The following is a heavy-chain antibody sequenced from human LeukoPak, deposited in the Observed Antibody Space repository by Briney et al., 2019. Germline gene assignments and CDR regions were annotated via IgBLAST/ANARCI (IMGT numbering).Heavy chain of an antibody. V-gene: IGHV3-30-3*01. J-gene: IGHJ3*02. CDR1: GFTFSSYA. CDR3: ARVSYVGALDI. D-gene: IGHD1-26*01. Sequence: GGSLRLSCAASGFTFSSYAMHWVRQAPGKGLEWVAVISYDGSNKYYADSVKGRFTISRDNSKNTLYLQMNSLRAEDTAVYYCARVSYVGALDIWGQGTMVTVSS. CDR2: ISYDGSNK.